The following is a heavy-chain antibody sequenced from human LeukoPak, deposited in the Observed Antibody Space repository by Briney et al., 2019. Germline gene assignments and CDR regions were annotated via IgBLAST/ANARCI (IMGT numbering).Heavy chain of an antibody. Sequence: GGSLRLSRAASGFTFSNAWMSWVRQAPGKGLEWVGRIKSKTDGGTTDYAAPVKGRFTISRDDSKNTLYLQMNSLKTEDTAVYYCTTAQPPCGGDCVWAFDIWGQGTMVTVSS. J-gene: IGHJ3*02. V-gene: IGHV3-15*01. D-gene: IGHD2-21*02. CDR1: GFTFSNAW. CDR3: TTAQPPCGGDCVWAFDI. CDR2: IKSKTDGGTT.